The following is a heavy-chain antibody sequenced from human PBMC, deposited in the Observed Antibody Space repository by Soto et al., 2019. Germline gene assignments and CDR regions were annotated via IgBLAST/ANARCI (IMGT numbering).Heavy chain of an antibody. V-gene: IGHV3-21*01. J-gene: IGHJ5*02. D-gene: IGHD6-13*01. CDR2: ISSNSAYI. Sequence: GGSLRLSCAASGFTFRSFTMNWVRQAPGKGLEWVSTISSNSAYIYYTDALRGRFTISRDNAKNSLHLQMNSLSAEDTAVYYCTRDASRDSSARGWFDPWGPGTLVTVSS. CDR1: GFTFRSFT. CDR3: TRDASRDSSARGWFDP.